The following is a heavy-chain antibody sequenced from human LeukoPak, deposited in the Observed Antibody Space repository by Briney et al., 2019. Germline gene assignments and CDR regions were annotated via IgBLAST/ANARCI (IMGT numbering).Heavy chain of an antibody. V-gene: IGHV4-61*01. Sequence: SETLSLTCTVSGGSVSRGSYYWSWVRQPPGKGLEWIGYIHYSGSTYYNPSLTSRVTISVDTSKNQFSLKLSSVTAADTAVYYCAREYSSNQNWFDPWGQGTLVTVSS. D-gene: IGHD6-13*01. CDR2: IHYSGST. CDR1: GGSVSRGSYY. J-gene: IGHJ5*02. CDR3: AREYSSNQNWFDP.